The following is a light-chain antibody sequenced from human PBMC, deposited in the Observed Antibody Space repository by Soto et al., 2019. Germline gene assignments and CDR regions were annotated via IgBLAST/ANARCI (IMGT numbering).Light chain of an antibody. V-gene: IGKV3-11*01. CDR3: QQRSNWPLT. CDR1: QSVSSY. J-gene: IGKJ4*01. CDR2: DAS. Sequence: DIVLTQSPAPLSSSPGERATLSCRASQSVSSYLAWYQQKPGQAPRLLIYDASNRATGIPARFSGSGSGTDFTLTISSLEPEDFAVYYCQQRSNWPLTFGGGTKVEIK.